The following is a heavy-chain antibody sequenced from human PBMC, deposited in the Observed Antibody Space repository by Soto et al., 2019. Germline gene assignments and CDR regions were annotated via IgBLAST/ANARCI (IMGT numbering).Heavy chain of an antibody. V-gene: IGHV4-31*03. Sequence: PSETLSLTCTVSGGSISSGGYYWSWIRPHPGKGLEWIGYIYYSGSTYYNPSLKSRVTISVDTSKNQFSLKLSSVTAADTAVYYCARDWGGRDGYNFYYYYYGMDVWGQGTTVTVSS. CDR3: ARDWGGRDGYNFYYYYYGMDV. J-gene: IGHJ6*02. CDR2: IYYSGST. CDR1: GGSISSGGYY. D-gene: IGHD5-12*01.